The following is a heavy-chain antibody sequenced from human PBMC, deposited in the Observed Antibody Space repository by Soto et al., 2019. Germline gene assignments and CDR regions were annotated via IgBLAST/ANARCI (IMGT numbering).Heavy chain of an antibody. Sequence: SVKVSCKASGFTFTSSAMQWVRQARGQRLEWIGWIVVGSGNTNYAQKFQERVTITRDMSTSTAYMELSSLRSEDTAVYYCAAVYYYGSGSYYSFDYWGQGTLVTVSS. D-gene: IGHD3-10*01. V-gene: IGHV1-58*02. CDR1: GFTFTSSA. CDR2: IVVGSGNT. CDR3: AAVYYYGSGSYYSFDY. J-gene: IGHJ4*02.